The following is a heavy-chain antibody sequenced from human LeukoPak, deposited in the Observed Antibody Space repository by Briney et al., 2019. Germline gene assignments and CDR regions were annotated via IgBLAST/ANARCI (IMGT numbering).Heavy chain of an antibody. CDR3: AREREAWLVRGWFDP. CDR2: INPDSGVT. J-gene: IGHJ5*02. D-gene: IGHD6-19*01. CDR1: GYTFTGYY. V-gene: IGHV1-2*02. Sequence: ASVKVSCKASGYTFTGYYIHWVRQAPGQGLEWMGWINPDSGVTNYAQKFQGRVTMTRDTSISTVYMELSSLRSEDTAVYYCAREREAWLVRGWFDPWGQGTLVTVSS.